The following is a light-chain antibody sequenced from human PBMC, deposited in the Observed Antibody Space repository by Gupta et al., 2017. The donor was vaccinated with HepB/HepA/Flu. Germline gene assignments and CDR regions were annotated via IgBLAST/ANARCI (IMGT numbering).Light chain of an antibody. CDR3: QQRKYSPYT. V-gene: IGKV1-9*01. CDR1: QGIDTY. Sequence: DIQLTQSPSFLSASVGDRVTISCRASQGIDTYLAWYQQKPGRAPNVLIYDASTLQSGVPSRFSGSGSGTEFTLTISSLQPEDFVTYYCQQRKYSPYTFGRGTMIDIK. CDR2: DAS. J-gene: IGKJ2*01.